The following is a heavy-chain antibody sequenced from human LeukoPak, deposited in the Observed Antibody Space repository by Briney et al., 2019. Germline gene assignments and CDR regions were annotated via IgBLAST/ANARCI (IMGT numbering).Heavy chain of an antibody. D-gene: IGHD6-6*01. CDR3: AKSEYSSSSPDY. J-gene: IGHJ4*02. CDR1: GFTFSSYG. V-gene: IGHV3-30*18. Sequence: PGRSLRLSCAASGFTFSSYGMHWVRQAPGKGLEWVAVISYDGSNKYYADSVKGRFTISRDNSKNTLYLQMNSLRAEDTAVYYCAKSEYSSSSPDYWGQGTLVTVSS. CDR2: ISYDGSNK.